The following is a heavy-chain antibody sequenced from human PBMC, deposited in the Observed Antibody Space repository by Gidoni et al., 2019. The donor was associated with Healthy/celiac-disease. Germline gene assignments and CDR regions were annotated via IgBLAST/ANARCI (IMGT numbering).Heavy chain of an antibody. CDR2: LTGSWGRT. D-gene: IGHD3-22*01. CDR3: AKDREDSSGYYYSDPNYFDY. Sequence: EVQLLESGGGLVQPGGSLSLSCAASGFTFSSYAMSWVRLAPGKGLELVAALTGSWGRTYYADAVKRGFTVSRDNSNNTLYLQMNSLRAEDTAVYFCAKDREDSSGYYYSDPNYFDYWGQGTLVTVSS. V-gene: IGHV3-23*01. J-gene: IGHJ4*02. CDR1: GFTFSSYA.